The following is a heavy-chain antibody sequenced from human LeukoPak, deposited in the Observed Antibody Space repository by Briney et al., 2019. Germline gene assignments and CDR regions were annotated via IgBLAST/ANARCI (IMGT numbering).Heavy chain of an antibody. CDR3: ARRALYFDY. V-gene: IGHV3-53*01. CDR2: ISSGGST. CDR1: GFIVSSYY. Sequence: SGGSLRLSCAVSGFIVSSYYMTWVRQAPGKGLEWVSLISSGGSTYYADSVKGRFTISRDNSKNTLYLQMNSLRAEDTAVYYCARRALYFDYWGQGTLVPVSS. J-gene: IGHJ4*02.